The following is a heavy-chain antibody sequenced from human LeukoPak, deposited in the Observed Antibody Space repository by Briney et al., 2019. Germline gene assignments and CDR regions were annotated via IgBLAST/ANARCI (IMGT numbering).Heavy chain of an antibody. J-gene: IGHJ2*01. Sequence: GSLRLSRAASGFTVSSNYMSWVRQAPGKGLEWVSIIYIGGNTYYAASVKGRFTISRDNSKNTLYLQMNSLRPEDAAVYYCARTTTWYFDLWGRGTLVTVSS. D-gene: IGHD1-26*01. CDR1: GFTVSSNY. V-gene: IGHV3-66*02. CDR2: IYIGGNT. CDR3: ARTTTWYFDL.